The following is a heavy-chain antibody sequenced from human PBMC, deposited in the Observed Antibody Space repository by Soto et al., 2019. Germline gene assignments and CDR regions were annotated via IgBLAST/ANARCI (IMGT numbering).Heavy chain of an antibody. CDR2: FDPEDGET. D-gene: IGHD1-20*01. CDR1: GYTLTELS. V-gene: IGHV1-24*01. Sequence: ASVKVSCKVSGYTLTELSMHWVRQAPGKGLEWMGGFDPEDGETIYAQKFQGRFTMTEDTSTDSAYMEQCSRSSEDTSVYYFVTVRYIWTSASLYYYGMDVWGQGATVTVSS. CDR3: VTVRYIWTSASLYYYGMDV. J-gene: IGHJ6*02.